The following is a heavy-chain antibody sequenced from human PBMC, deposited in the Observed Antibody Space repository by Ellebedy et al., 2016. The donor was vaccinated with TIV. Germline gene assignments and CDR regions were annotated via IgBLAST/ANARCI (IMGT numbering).Heavy chain of an antibody. D-gene: IGHD6-13*01. CDR1: GFTFSYYW. CDR3: ARANQQLPRVVAF. J-gene: IGHJ4*02. CDR2: INSDGSIT. Sequence: PGGSLRLSCAASGFTFSYYWMHWVRQTPGKGLVWVSRINSDGSITSYADSMKGRFTISRDNAKNTLYLKVNSLTAEDTAIYYCARANQQLPRVVAFWGQGTLVTVSS. V-gene: IGHV3-74*01.